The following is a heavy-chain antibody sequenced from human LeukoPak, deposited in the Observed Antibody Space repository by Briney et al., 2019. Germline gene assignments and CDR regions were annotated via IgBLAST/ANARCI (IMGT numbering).Heavy chain of an antibody. CDR1: GGTSRRYY. D-gene: IGHD3-10*01. V-gene: IGHV4-4*07. Sequence: ATLSLTGTITGGTSRRYYGSWIRHRAGKGLEWIGRIYTSGSTNYTPSLKRRVTMSVHSSKNQFSLKLSSVTAADTAVYYWASAQRVPLVPRNYYYYMDVWGKGTTVTVSS. CDR3: ASAQRVPLVPRNYYYYMDV. CDR2: IYTSGST. J-gene: IGHJ6*03.